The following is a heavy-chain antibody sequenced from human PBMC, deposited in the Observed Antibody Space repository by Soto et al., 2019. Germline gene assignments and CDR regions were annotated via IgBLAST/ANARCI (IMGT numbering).Heavy chain of an antibody. D-gene: IGHD1-26*01. CDR3: ARGDLPQHSGSYHYHS. Sequence: EVQLVESGGHLVQPGGSLRLSCAASGFTFSSYSRNWVRQAPGQGLEWVSYIRSSGSTMYYAASVKGRFTISRDNAKNSLYLQMNSLRAEDTAVYYCARGDLPQHSGSYHYHSWGQGTLVTVAS. CDR2: IRSSGSTM. J-gene: IGHJ4*02. CDR1: GFTFSSYS. V-gene: IGHV3-48*01.